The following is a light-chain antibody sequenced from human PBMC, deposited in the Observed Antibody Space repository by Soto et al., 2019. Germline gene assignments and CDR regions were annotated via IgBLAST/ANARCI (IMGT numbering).Light chain of an antibody. Sequence: EEVMTQSPATLSVSPGERATLSCRASQSVSSNLAWYQQKPGQAPRLLIYGASTRATGIPARFSGSGSGTEFTLTISSLQSEDFAVYYCQQYNNWPRTFGGGTKVDIK. CDR2: GAS. CDR3: QQYNNWPRT. CDR1: QSVSSN. V-gene: IGKV3-15*01. J-gene: IGKJ4*01.